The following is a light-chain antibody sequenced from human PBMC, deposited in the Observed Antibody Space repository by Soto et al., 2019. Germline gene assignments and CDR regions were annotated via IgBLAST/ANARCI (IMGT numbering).Light chain of an antibody. CDR2: KAS. CDR3: QQYDSNPLT. CDR1: QSISVW. Sequence: DIQVTQSPSTLSASVGDRVIIICRASQSISVWLAWYQQKPGKAPKLLIYKASNLESGVPSRFSGSGSGTEFTLTISGLQPDDLATYYCQQYDSNPLTFGGGTKGEIK. V-gene: IGKV1-5*03. J-gene: IGKJ4*01.